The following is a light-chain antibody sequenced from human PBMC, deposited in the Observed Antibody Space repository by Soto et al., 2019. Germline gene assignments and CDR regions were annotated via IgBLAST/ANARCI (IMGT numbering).Light chain of an antibody. Sequence: QSALTKPPSASGSPGQSVTISCSGTSSDIGDHNLVSWYQQHPGKAPKLLIWGVTNRPSGVPHRFSGSKSGNTDSLTVSGLQAEDEADYYCSSYAGSDNYVFGTGTKVTVL. CDR3: SSYAGSDNYV. CDR1: SSDIGDHNL. V-gene: IGLV2-8*01. CDR2: GVT. J-gene: IGLJ1*01.